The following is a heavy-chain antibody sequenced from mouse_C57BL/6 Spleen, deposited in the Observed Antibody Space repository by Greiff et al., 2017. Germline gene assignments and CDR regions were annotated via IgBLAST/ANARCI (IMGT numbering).Heavy chain of an antibody. D-gene: IGHD2-5*01. Sequence: QVQLQQPGAELVQPGASVKMSCKASGYTFTSYWITWVKQRPGQGLEWIGDIYPVSGSTNYNEKFKSKATLTVDTSSSTAYMQLSSLTSEDSAVYDCARKRLYYSNLEYWGQGTTLTGSS. J-gene: IGHJ2*01. V-gene: IGHV1-55*01. CDR2: IYPVSGST. CDR1: GYTFTSYW. CDR3: ARKRLYYSNLEY.